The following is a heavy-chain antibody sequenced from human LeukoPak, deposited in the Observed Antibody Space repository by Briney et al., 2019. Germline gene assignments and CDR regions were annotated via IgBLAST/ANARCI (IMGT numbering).Heavy chain of an antibody. V-gene: IGHV3-30-3*01. CDR2: ISYDGSNK. J-gene: IGHJ4*02. D-gene: IGHD6-13*01. Sequence: PGGSLRLSCAASGFTFSSYAMHWVRQAPDKGLEWVAVISYDGSNKYYADSVKGRFTISRDNSKNTLYLQMNSLRAEDTAVYYCARGLSAAGLIDYWGQGTLVTVSS. CDR1: GFTFSSYA. CDR3: ARGLSAAGLIDY.